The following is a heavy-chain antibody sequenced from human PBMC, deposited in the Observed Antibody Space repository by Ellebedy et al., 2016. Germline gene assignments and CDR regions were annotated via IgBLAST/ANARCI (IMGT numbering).Heavy chain of an antibody. V-gene: IGHV3-7*04. Sequence: GESLKISCAASGFTFSSHWMSWVRQAPGQGLEWVANIKQDGSEKYYVDSVKGRFTISRDNAKNSLFLQMNSLRAEDTAVYYCARDGITMILVVTHFDYWGQGTLVTVSS. CDR2: IKQDGSEK. J-gene: IGHJ4*02. D-gene: IGHD3-22*01. CDR1: GFTFSSHW. CDR3: ARDGITMILVVTHFDY.